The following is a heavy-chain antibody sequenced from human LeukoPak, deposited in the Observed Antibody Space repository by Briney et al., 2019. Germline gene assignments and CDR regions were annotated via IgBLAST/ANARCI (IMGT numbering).Heavy chain of an antibody. V-gene: IGHV1-18*01. D-gene: IGHD6-13*01. CDR3: ATVASRWYTLLGLHMDV. J-gene: IGHJ6*03. CDR1: GYTFTSYG. CDR2: ISAYNGNT. Sequence: ASVKVSCKASGYTFTSYGISWVRQAPGQGLEWIGWISAYNGNTNYAQKLQGRVTMTTDTSTSTAYMELRSLRSDDTAVYYCATVASRWYTLLGLHMDVWGKGSTVTVSS.